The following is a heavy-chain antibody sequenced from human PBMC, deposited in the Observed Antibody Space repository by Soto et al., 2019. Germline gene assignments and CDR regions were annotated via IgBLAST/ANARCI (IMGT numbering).Heavy chain of an antibody. CDR3: AKDAVYGDGLWLVAD. CDR2: ITGSGGTI. J-gene: IGHJ4*02. V-gene: IGHV3-23*01. CDR1: GFSFSKYA. Sequence: DVQLLESGGGLVQPGGSLRLSCAASGFSFSKYAMIWVRQAPGKGQEWVSGITGSGGTIEYAASVKGRFTISRDNSKNTVYPQMNSLRAEDTGMYYCAKDAVYGDGLWLVADWGQGTLVTVS. D-gene: IGHD2-21*02.